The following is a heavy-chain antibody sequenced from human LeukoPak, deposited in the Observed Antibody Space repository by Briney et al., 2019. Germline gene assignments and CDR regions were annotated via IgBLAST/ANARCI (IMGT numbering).Heavy chain of an antibody. J-gene: IGHJ4*02. Sequence: PSETLSLTCGVSGGSVINTNWWTWVRQPPGKGLEWIGEVHLDGRTNYNPSLESRLTMSVDVSENQVSLKLTSVTAADTAVYYCAREGCFYRPLDYSGQGTLVTVSS. CDR2: VHLDGRT. CDR1: GGSVINTNW. V-gene: IGHV4-4*02. CDR3: AREGCFYRPLDY. D-gene: IGHD3-3*01.